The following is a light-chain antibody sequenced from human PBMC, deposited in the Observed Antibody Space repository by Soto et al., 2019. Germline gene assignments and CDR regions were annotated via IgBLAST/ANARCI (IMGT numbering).Light chain of an antibody. CDR2: DDS. J-gene: IGLJ2*01. Sequence: SYELTQPPSVSVAPGQTASITCGGNNIGGKSVHWYQQRPGQAPVLVVHDDSDRPSGIPERFSGSNSGNTATLTISRVEAGDEADYYCQVWDTTNDHVVFGGGTKLTVL. V-gene: IGLV3-21*02. CDR3: QVWDTTNDHVV. CDR1: NIGGKS.